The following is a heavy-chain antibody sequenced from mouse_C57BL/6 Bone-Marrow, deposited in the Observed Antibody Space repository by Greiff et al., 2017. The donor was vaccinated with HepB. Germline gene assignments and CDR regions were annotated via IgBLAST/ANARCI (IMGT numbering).Heavy chain of an antibody. V-gene: IGHV1-82*01. CDR1: GYAFSSSW. D-gene: IGHD1-1*01. CDR2: IYPGDGDT. J-gene: IGHJ1*03. CDR3: ARYPYYYGSSYWYFDV. Sequence: VQLVESGPELVKPGASVKISCKASGYAFSSSWMNWVKQRPGKGLEWIGRIYPGDGDTNYNGKFKGKATLTADKSSSTAYMQLSSLTSEDSAVYFCARYPYYYGSSYWYFDVWGTGTTVTVSS.